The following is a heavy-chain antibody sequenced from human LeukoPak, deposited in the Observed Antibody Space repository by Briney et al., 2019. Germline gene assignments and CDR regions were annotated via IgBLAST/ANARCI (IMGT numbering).Heavy chain of an antibody. CDR2: FDPEDGET. V-gene: IGHV1-24*01. CDR3: ATDYRVVAATFDAFDI. J-gene: IGHJ3*02. CDR1: GYTLTELS. Sequence: GASVKVSCKVSGYTLTELSTHWVRQAPGKGLEWMGGFDPEDGETIYAQKFQGRVTMTEDTSTDTAYMELSSLRSEDTAVYYCATDYRVVAATFDAFDIWGQGTMVTVSS. D-gene: IGHD2-15*01.